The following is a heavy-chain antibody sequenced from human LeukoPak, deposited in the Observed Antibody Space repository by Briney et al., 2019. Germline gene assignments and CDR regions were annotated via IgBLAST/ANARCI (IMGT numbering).Heavy chain of an antibody. Sequence: GGSLRLSCAASGFTFSSYTMNWVRQAPGKGLEWVSSISTGSSYMYYANSVKGRFTISRDNAKNSLYLQMNSLRAEDTAVYYCARDLVRDCSGGSCGGIDYWGQGTLVTVSS. CDR3: ARDLVRDCSGGSCGGIDY. CDR2: ISTGSSYM. D-gene: IGHD2-15*01. V-gene: IGHV3-21*01. J-gene: IGHJ4*02. CDR1: GFTFSSYT.